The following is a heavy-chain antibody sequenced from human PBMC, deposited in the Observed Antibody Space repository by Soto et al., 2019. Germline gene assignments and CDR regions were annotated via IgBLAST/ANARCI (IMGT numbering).Heavy chain of an antibody. V-gene: IGHV4-4*02. CDR3: ASRDPGTSVDY. D-gene: IGHD1-7*01. Sequence: SETLSLTCAVSGGSFTSNNWWTWVRQPPGQGLEWIGEIYRTGSTNYNPSLKSRVTISLDKSENQFSLKVTSLTAADTAVYYCASRDPGTSVDYWGQGTLVTVTS. CDR1: GGSFTSNNW. J-gene: IGHJ4*02. CDR2: IYRTGST.